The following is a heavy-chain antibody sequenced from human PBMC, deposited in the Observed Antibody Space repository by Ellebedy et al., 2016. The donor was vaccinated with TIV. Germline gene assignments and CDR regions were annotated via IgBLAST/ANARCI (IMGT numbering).Heavy chain of an antibody. D-gene: IGHD1-26*01. CDR3: ARGDSGSYLDY. V-gene: IGHV3-30*15. Sequence: GRFTISRDNSRNTLYLQMSNLRPEETAMYYCARGDSGSYLDYWGQGTRLTVSS. J-gene: IGHJ4*02.